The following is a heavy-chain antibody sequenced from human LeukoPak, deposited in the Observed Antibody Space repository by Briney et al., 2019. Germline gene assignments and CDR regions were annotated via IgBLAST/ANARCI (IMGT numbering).Heavy chain of an antibody. D-gene: IGHD3-10*01. CDR1: GSSISSGYY. CDR3: AKVWFGGEDY. V-gene: IGHV4-38-2*02. CDR2: IYHSGST. Sequence: PSETLSLTCTVSGSSISSGYYWGWVRQPPGKGLEWIGSIYHSGSTYYNPSLKSRVTISVDTSKNQFSLKLSSVTAADTAVYYCAKVWFGGEDYWGQGILVTVSS. J-gene: IGHJ4*02.